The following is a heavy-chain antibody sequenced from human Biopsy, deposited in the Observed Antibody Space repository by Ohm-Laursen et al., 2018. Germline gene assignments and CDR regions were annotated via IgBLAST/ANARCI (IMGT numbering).Heavy chain of an antibody. D-gene: IGHD4-17*01. CDR2: INQSGST. J-gene: IGHJ4*02. CDR3: GNEVYGRDY. CDR1: GRTFSDYR. V-gene: IGHV4-34*08. Sequence: TLSPTCVVFGRTFSDYRWTWIRQPPGKGLEWIGQINQSGSTNYNPSLKGRVTISADASKYEFSLRLTSVTAADTAVYFCGNEVYGRDYWGLGARVTVSS.